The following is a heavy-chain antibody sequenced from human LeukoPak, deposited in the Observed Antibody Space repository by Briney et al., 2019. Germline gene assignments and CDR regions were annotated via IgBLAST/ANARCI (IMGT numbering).Heavy chain of an antibody. V-gene: IGHV4-4*02. CDR3: ARLWFGELVTDS. CDR2: IYHSGST. J-gene: IGHJ4*02. D-gene: IGHD3-10*01. Sequence: PSGTLSLTCAVSGGSISSSNWWSWVRQPPGKGLEWIGEIYHSGSTNYNPSLKSRVTISVDTSKNQFSLKLRSVTAADTAVYYCARLWFGELVTDSWGQGTLVTVSS. CDR1: GGSISSSNW.